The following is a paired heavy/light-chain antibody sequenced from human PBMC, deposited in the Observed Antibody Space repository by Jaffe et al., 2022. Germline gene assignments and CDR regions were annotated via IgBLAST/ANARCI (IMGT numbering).Light chain of an antibody. CDR2: QDS. J-gene: IGLJ1*01. V-gene: IGLV3-1*01. CDR3: QAWDSSTAPFV. CDR1: KLGDKY. Sequence: SYELTQPPSVSVSPGQTASITCSGDKLGDKYACWYQQKPGQSPVLVIYQDSKRPSGIPERFSGSNSGNTATLTISGTQAMDEADYYCQAWDSSTAPFVFGTGTKVTVL.
Heavy chain of an antibody. CDR1: GFTFSDYY. CDR2: ISSSGSTI. J-gene: IGHJ3*02. D-gene: IGHD2-2*01. CDR3: ARGDPIVVVPAARLNAFDI. V-gene: IGHV3-11*01. Sequence: QVQLVESGGGLVKPGGSLRLSCAASGFTFSDYYMSWIRQAPGKGLEWVSYISSSGSTIYYADSVKGRFTISRDNAKNSLYLQMNSLRAEDTAVYYCARGDPIVVVPAARLNAFDIWGQGTMVTVSS.